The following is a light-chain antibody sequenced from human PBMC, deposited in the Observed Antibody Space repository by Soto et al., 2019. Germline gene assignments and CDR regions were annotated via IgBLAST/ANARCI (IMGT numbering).Light chain of an antibody. Sequence: QSALTQPAPVSGSPGQSITISCTGTGSDVGAYEYVSWYQHHPGKAPKLIIYEVTNRPSGISARFSGSKSASTASLTISGLQAEDEADYYCSSYSNTNTLYVFGTGTKVTVL. CDR3: SSYSNTNTLYV. V-gene: IGLV2-14*01. J-gene: IGLJ1*01. CDR2: EVT. CDR1: GSDVGAYEY.